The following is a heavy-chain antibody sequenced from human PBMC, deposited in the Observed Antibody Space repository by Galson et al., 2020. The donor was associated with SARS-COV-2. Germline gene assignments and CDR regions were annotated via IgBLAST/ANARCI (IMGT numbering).Heavy chain of an antibody. CDR3: VRSYSSSWYSPTYYYGLDL. V-gene: IGHV4-39*07. Sequence: SETLSLTCTVSGGSITSGSYYWGWIRQSPGRGLEWSGSIYHSGGTNYNPSFKSRVTISVDTSKNQFSLKLTSVTAADSALYFCVRSYSSSWYSPTYYYGLDLWGQGTTVTVSS. CDR1: GGSITSGSYY. CDR2: IYHSGGT. J-gene: IGHJ6*02. D-gene: IGHD6-13*01.